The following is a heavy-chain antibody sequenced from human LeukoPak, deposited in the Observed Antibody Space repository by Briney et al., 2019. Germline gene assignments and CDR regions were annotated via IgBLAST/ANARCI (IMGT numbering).Heavy chain of an antibody. CDR1: GPSISSDDYY. CDR3: ARMFDY. CDR2: IYNSGTT. V-gene: IGHV4-61*02. J-gene: IGHJ4*02. Sequence: ASQTLSLTCSISGPSISSDDYYWTWIRQPPGKGLEWIGRIYNSGTTNYNPSLKSRVTMSLDTSKKQFSLNLNSVTAADTAVYYCARMFDYWGQGTLVTVSS.